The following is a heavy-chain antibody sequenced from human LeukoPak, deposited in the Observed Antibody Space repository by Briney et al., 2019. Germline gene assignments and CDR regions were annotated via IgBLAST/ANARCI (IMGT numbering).Heavy chain of an antibody. Sequence: SETLSLTCAVYGGSFSGHYWNWIRQPPGRGLEWIGEIHHGGSTNYNPSLKSRVTISPDTSKNQFSLKLSSVTAADTAVYYCARADWGFGNFDLWGRGTLVTVSS. CDR3: ARADWGFGNFDL. V-gene: IGHV4-34*01. CDR1: GGSFSGHY. D-gene: IGHD7-27*01. CDR2: IHHGGST. J-gene: IGHJ2*01.